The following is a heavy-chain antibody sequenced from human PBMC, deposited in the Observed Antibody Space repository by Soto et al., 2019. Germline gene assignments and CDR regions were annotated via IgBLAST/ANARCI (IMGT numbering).Heavy chain of an antibody. D-gene: IGHD5-12*01. J-gene: IGHJ6*03. CDR1: GDTFTGYY. CDR2: INPNSGVT. Sequence: QVQLVQSGAEVKKPGASVTVSCRASGDTFTGYYMHWVRQAPGQGLEWMGWINPNSGVTKYAQKVQGWGTMTRDTSIRTVYMELSRLRSDDTAVYYCARESGGATATLDYYYFYMDVWGTGTTVTVSS. V-gene: IGHV1-2*04. CDR3: ARESGGATATLDYYYFYMDV.